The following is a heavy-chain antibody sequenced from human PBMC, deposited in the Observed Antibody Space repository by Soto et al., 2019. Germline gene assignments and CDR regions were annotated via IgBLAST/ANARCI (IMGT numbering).Heavy chain of an antibody. CDR3: VRQKGFFDWSSHVTGPGGMDV. CDR1: GGSFSGYY. V-gene: IGHV4-34*01. CDR2: IHHSGTT. Sequence: QVQLQQWGAGLLKPSETLSLTCAVNGGSFSGYYWNWIRQSAGKGLEWIGRIHHSGTTNYNPSLKSRLTISPDTSKNHVSLQLNSVTAADTAMYYCVRQKGFFDWSSHVTGPGGMDVWGQGTSVTVSS. J-gene: IGHJ6*02. D-gene: IGHD3-9*01.